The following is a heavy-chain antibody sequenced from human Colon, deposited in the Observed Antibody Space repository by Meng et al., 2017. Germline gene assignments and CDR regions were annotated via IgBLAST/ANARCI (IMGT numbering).Heavy chain of an antibody. D-gene: IGHD3-22*01. J-gene: IGHJ4*02. CDR1: GGSISSGGYY. CDR3: ARGSSGYYSH. V-gene: IGHV4-31*01. Sequence: LRLSCTVSGGSISSGGYYWSWIRQHPGKGLEWIGYIYYSGSTYYSPSLKSLVTISVDTSKNQFSLKLSSVTAADTAVYYCARGSSGYYSHWGQGTLVTVSS. CDR2: IYYSGST.